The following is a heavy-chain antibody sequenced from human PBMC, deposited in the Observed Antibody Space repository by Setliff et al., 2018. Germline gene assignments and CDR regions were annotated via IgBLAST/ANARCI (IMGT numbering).Heavy chain of an antibody. Sequence: LSLTCAVSGYSISSGFSWVWIRQSPGKGLEWIGRILFSGDTYYNPSLNSRVTISADTSKNQFSLNLSSVTAADTAVYYCARDNRARHYMDVWGKGTTVTVAS. V-gene: IGHV4-38-2*02. CDR3: ARDNRARHYMDV. CDR1: GYSISSGFS. CDR2: ILFSGDT. J-gene: IGHJ6*03. D-gene: IGHD3-10*01.